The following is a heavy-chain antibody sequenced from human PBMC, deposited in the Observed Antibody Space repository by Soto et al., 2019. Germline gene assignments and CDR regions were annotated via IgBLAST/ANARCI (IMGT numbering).Heavy chain of an antibody. Sequence: QVQLVQSGAEVKKPGASVKVSCKASGYTFASYAISWMRQAPGQGLEWMGWISAYNGNTNYAPKPQGGVTMTTDTSTSTAYMALRSLRSDDTAVYCWARDPPPPDYWGQGPLVTVSS. CDR1: GYTFASYA. V-gene: IGHV1-18*01. CDR2: ISAYNGNT. CDR3: ARDPPPPDY. J-gene: IGHJ4*02.